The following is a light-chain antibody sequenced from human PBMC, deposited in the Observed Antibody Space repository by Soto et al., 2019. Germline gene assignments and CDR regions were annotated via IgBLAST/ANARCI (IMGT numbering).Light chain of an antibody. J-gene: IGKJ3*01. CDR2: VAS. Sequence: EIVLTQSPATLSLSPGKRVTLSCRASQNVSTYLAWYQQKPGQAPRLLIYVASDRATGIPARFSGSGSGTDFTLTISSPEPEDSAVYYCQQRTNWLTFGPGTKVDIK. CDR1: QNVSTY. CDR3: QQRTNWLT. V-gene: IGKV3-11*01.